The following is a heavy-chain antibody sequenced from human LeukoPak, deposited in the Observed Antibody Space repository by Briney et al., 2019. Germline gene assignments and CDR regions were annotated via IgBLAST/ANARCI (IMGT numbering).Heavy chain of an antibody. CDR2: ISGSGGST. J-gene: IGHJ4*02. CDR3: AKPGYYYDSSGYTS. D-gene: IGHD3-22*01. CDR1: GFTFSSYA. Sequence: PGGSLRLSCAASGFTFSSYAMSWVRQAPGKGLEWVSAISGSGGSTYYADSVKGRFTISRDNSKNTLYLQMNSLRAEDTAVYYCAKPGYYYDSSGYTSRGQGTLVTVSS. V-gene: IGHV3-23*01.